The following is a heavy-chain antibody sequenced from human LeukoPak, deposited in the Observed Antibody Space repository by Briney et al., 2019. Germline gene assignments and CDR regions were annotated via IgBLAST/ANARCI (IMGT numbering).Heavy chain of an antibody. CDR2: IYGSGSA. J-gene: IGHJ5*02. V-gene: IGHV4-4*07. D-gene: IGHD6-19*01. CDR3: ARAPPKTRAVGFDP. Sequence: PSETLSLTCTVSGASVSNSYWSWIRQPAGKALEWIGRIYGSGSASYNPSLKSRVTMSVDTSKNQFSLKLSSVTAADTAVYYCARAPPKTRAVGFDPWGQGTLVTVSS. CDR1: GASVSNSY.